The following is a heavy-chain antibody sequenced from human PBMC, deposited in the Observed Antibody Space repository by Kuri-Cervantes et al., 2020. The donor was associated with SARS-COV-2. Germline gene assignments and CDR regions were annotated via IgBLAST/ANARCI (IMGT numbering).Heavy chain of an antibody. J-gene: IGHJ3*02. CDR2: IKQDGSEK. CDR1: GFTFSSYW. CDR3: ARDRGYSYAYGAFDI. Sequence: GGSLRLSCAASGFTFSSYWMSWVHQAPGKGLEWVANIKQDGSEKYYVDSVKGRFTISRDNAKNSLYLQMNSLRAEDTAVYYCARDRGYSYAYGAFDIWGQGTMVTVSS. D-gene: IGHD5-18*01. V-gene: IGHV3-7*01.